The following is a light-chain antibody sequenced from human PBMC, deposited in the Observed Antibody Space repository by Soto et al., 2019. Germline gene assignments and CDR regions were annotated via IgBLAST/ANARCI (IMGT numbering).Light chain of an antibody. J-gene: IGKJ5*01. CDR1: QSISSSY. V-gene: IGKV3-20*01. CDR2: GAF. CDR3: QQYVSFPIT. Sequence: EIVLTQSPGTLSLSPEERATLSCRASQSISSSYLAWYQQKPGQAPRLLIYGAFSRATGIPDRFSGSGSGTDFTLTINRVAPEDFAVYYCQQYVSFPITFGQGTRLEIK.